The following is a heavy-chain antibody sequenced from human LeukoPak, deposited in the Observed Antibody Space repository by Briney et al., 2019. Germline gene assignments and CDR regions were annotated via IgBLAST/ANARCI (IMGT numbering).Heavy chain of an antibody. D-gene: IGHD1-26*01. J-gene: IGHJ4*02. Sequence: LAGGSLRLSCAASGFTFDDYGMSWVRQAPGKGLEWVSGINWNGGSTGYADSVKGRFTISRDNAKNSLYLQMNSLRAEDTALYYCARGTLSGCYYGYFDYWGQGTLVTVSS. CDR1: GFTFDDYG. CDR3: ARGTLSGCYYGYFDY. V-gene: IGHV3-20*04. CDR2: INWNGGST.